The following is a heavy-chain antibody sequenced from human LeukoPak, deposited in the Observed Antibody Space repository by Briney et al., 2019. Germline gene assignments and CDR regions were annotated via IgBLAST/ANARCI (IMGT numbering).Heavy chain of an antibody. Sequence: GGSLRLSCAASGFTFSSYAVHWVCQAPGKGLEWVAVISYDGSNKYYADSVKGRFTISRDNSKNTLYLQMNSLRAEDTAVYYCARGSYYDSSGYYLSPKDYWGQGTLVTVSS. CDR1: GFTFSSYA. D-gene: IGHD3-22*01. CDR2: ISYDGSNK. V-gene: IGHV3-30-3*01. J-gene: IGHJ4*02. CDR3: ARGSYYDSSGYYLSPKDY.